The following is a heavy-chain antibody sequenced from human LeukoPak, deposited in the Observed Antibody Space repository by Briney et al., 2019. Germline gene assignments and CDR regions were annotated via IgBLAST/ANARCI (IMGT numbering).Heavy chain of an antibody. D-gene: IGHD3-22*01. Sequence: SGPTLVNPTQTLTLTCTFSGFSLSTSGVGVGWIRQPPGKALEWLALIYWNDDKRYSPSLKSMLTITKDTSKNQVVLTMTNMDPVDTATYYCAHRGGNYYDSSGYLFDYWGQGTLVTVSS. CDR2: IYWNDDK. V-gene: IGHV2-5*01. CDR3: AHRGGNYYDSSGYLFDY. J-gene: IGHJ4*02. CDR1: GFSLSTSGVG.